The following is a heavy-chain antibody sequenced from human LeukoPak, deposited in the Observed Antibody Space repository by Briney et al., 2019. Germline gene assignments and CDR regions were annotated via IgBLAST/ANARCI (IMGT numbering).Heavy chain of an antibody. V-gene: IGHV3-7*01. CDR2: IKEDGSEK. J-gene: IGHJ2*01. Sequence: AGGSLRLSCAASGLTFSNYWMTWVRQAPGKGLEWLANIKEDGSEKYYVDSVKGRFTISRDNAKNSLYLQMNSLGVEDTAVYYCVSLRRAPWYFDFWGRGTLVAVS. CDR3: VSLRRAPWYFDF. D-gene: IGHD4-17*01. CDR1: GLTFSNYW.